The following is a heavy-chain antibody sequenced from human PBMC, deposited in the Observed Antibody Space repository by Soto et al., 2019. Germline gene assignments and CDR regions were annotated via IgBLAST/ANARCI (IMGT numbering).Heavy chain of an antibody. J-gene: IGHJ4*02. Sequence: SETLSLTCTVSGGSISSSSYYWGWIRQPPGKGLEWIGSIYYSGSTYYNPSLKSRVTISVDTSKNQFSLKLSSVTAADTAVYYCARHLSRLWFGEYPGYFDYWGQGTLVTVSS. CDR1: GGSISSSSYY. CDR3: ARHLSRLWFGEYPGYFDY. CDR2: IYYSGST. V-gene: IGHV4-39*01. D-gene: IGHD3-10*01.